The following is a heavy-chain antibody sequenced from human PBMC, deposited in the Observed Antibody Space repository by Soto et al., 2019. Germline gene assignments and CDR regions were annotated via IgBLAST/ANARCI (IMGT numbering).Heavy chain of an antibody. V-gene: IGHV5-10-1*01. CDR3: ALVATNHDAFDI. J-gene: IGHJ3*02. CDR2: IDPSDSYT. Sequence: GESLKISCKGSGYRFTNYWIGWVRQMPGKGLEWMGRIDPSDSYTNYSPSFQGHVTISADKSISTAYLQWSSLKASDTAMYYCALVATNHDAFDIWGQGTMVTVSS. CDR1: GYRFTNYW. D-gene: IGHD5-12*01.